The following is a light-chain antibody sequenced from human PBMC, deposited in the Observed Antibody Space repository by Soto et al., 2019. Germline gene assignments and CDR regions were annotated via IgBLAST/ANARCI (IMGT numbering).Light chain of an antibody. Sequence: IQMTQSPSSLSASGGDRITITCRASQGIGNDLGWYQQQPGKAPKILIYAASSLHSGVPSRFSGSRSGTDFTLTISSLQPEDCATYYCLQDYSYPRTFGQGTKVDI. V-gene: IGKV1-6*01. CDR3: LQDYSYPRT. J-gene: IGKJ1*01. CDR2: AAS. CDR1: QGIGND.